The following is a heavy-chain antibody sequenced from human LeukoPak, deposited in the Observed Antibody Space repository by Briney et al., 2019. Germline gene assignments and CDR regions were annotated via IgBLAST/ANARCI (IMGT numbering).Heavy chain of an antibody. Sequence: PSETLSLTCAVYGGSFSGYYLSWIRQPPGKGLEWIGEINHSGSTNYNPSLKSRVTISVDTSKNQFSLKLSSVTAADTAVYYCARGRIQLWYNYYYYYMDVWGKGTTVTVSS. CDR3: ARGRIQLWYNYYYYYMDV. CDR1: GGSFSGYY. J-gene: IGHJ6*03. V-gene: IGHV4-34*01. CDR2: INHSGST. D-gene: IGHD5-18*01.